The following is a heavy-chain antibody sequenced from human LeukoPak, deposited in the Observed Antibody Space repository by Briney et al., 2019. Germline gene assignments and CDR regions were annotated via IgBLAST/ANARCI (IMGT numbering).Heavy chain of an antibody. CDR2: ISSTGIAA. Sequence: GGSLRLSCATSGFTFNNYAMSWVRQAPGKGLEWVSAISSTGIAAYYADSVKGRFTISKDKSKNTLYLQMNSLRAEDTAVYYCARDHYPYCSGGSCYSAHFDYWGQGTLVTVSS. CDR3: ARDHYPYCSGGSCYSAHFDY. D-gene: IGHD2-15*01. CDR1: GFTFNNYA. V-gene: IGHV3-23*01. J-gene: IGHJ4*02.